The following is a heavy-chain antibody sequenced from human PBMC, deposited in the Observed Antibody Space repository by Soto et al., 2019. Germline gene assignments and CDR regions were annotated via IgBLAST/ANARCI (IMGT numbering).Heavy chain of an antibody. CDR2: ISSSSSTI. CDR3: AREFLGV. V-gene: IGHV3-48*02. Sequence: EVQLVEFGGGLVQPGGSLRLSCAPSGFTFSNYAMNWVLEAPGKGLEWGSYISSSSSTIYYADSVKGRFTISRDNAKNSLYLQMNSLRDEDTAVYYCAREFLGVWGQGTTVTVSS. J-gene: IGHJ6*02. D-gene: IGHD3-3*01. CDR1: GFTFSNYA.